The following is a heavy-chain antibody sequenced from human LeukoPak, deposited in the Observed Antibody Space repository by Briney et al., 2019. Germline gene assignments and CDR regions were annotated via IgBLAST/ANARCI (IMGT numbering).Heavy chain of an antibody. CDR3: ARLDKYYYYYGMDV. CDR1: GGSISSYY. Sequence: SETLSLTCTVSGGSISSYYWSWIRQPPGKGLGWIGYIYYSGRTNYNPSLKSRVTISVDTSKNQFSLKLSSVTAADTAVYYCARLDKYYYYYGMDVWGQGTTVTVSS. CDR2: IYYSGRT. V-gene: IGHV4-59*08. D-gene: IGHD3/OR15-3a*01. J-gene: IGHJ6*02.